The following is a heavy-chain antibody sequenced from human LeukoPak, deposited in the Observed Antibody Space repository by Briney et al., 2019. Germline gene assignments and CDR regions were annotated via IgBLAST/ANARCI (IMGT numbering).Heavy chain of an antibody. CDR3: ARDPYYYDSSGYFRAFDI. V-gene: IGHV3-48*03. Sequence: GGSLRLSCAASGFTFSSYEMNWVRQAPGKGLEWVSNISSSGSTIYYADSVKGRFTISRDNAKNSLYLQMNSLRAEDTAVYYCARDPYYYDSSGYFRAFDIWGQGTMVTVSS. CDR1: GFTFSSYE. D-gene: IGHD3-22*01. J-gene: IGHJ3*02. CDR2: ISSSGSTI.